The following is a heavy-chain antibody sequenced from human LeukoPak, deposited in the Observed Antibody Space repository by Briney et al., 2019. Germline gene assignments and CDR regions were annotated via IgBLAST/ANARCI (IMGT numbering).Heavy chain of an antibody. V-gene: IGHV3-53*01. J-gene: IGHJ6*03. Sequence: PGGSLRLSCAAPVLTENSYYVSGLRQAPGKGLEWVSVIYSGGSTYYADSVKGRFTISRDNSKNTLYLQMNSRRAEDTAAHHCARVGFGEPIGGYMDVWGKGTTVTVSS. CDR3: ARVGFGEPIGGYMDV. CDR1: VLTENSYY. D-gene: IGHD3-10*01. CDR2: IYSGGST.